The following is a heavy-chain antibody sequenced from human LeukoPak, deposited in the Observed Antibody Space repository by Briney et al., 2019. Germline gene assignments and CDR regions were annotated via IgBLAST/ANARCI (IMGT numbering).Heavy chain of an antibody. J-gene: IGHJ5*02. CDR3: ARGRYSRTCRWLDP. CDR1: GFTFSSYW. V-gene: IGHV3-66*01. CDR2: TYNNNT. D-gene: IGHD4-11*01. Sequence: PGGSLRLSCAASGFTFSSYWMSWVRQAPGKGLECVSITYNNNTYYADSVKGRFTISRDNSKNTLYLQMNSLRAEDTAVYYCARGRYSRTCRWLDPWGQGTLVTVSS.